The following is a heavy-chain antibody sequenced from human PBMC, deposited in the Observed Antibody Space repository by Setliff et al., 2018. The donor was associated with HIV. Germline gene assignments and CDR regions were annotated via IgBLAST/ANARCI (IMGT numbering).Heavy chain of an antibody. CDR3: SKTLVVVASPPDF. V-gene: IGHV3-21*04. Sequence: PGGSLRLSCAASGFTFSNYSMNWVRQAPGKGLEWVSSISRGSSYIYYADSVKGRFTISRDNAKNSLYLQMSCLTAEDTAIDYCSKTLVVVASPPDFWGQGTLVTVSS. J-gene: IGHJ4*02. D-gene: IGHD2-15*01. CDR2: ISRGSSYI. CDR1: GFTFSNYS.